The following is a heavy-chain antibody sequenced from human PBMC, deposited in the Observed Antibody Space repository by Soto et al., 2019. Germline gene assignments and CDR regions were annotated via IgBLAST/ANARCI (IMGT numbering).Heavy chain of an antibody. CDR2: IYYSGST. D-gene: IGHD4-17*01. J-gene: IGHJ4*02. V-gene: IGHV4-59*01. Sequence: SETLSLTCTVSGGSISSYYWSWIRQPPGKGLEWIGYIYYSGSTNYNPSLKSRVTISVSTSKNQYSLKLSSVTAADTAVYYCARRYGGNLYYWGQVSLVTVPS. CDR3: ARRYGGNLYY. CDR1: GGSISSYY.